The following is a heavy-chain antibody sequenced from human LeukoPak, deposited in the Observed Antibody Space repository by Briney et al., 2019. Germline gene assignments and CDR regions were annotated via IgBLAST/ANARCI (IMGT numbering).Heavy chain of an antibody. D-gene: IGHD2-15*01. Sequence: GASVKVSCKASGGTFSSYAISWLRQAPGQGLEWMGRIIPILGIAKYAQKFQGRVTITADKSTSTAYMELSSLRSEDTAVYYCARVGCSGGSCYPDYWGQGALVTVSS. J-gene: IGHJ4*02. CDR1: GGTFSSYA. CDR2: IIPILGIA. V-gene: IGHV1-69*04. CDR3: ARVGCSGGSCYPDY.